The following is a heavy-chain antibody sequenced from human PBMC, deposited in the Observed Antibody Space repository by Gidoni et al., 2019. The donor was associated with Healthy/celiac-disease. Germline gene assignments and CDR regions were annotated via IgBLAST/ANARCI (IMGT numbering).Heavy chain of an antibody. CDR1: GGSFSGYY. J-gene: IGHJ6*02. CDR3: ARGRLYYSSSWYDYYYGMDV. CDR2: INHSGST. Sequence: QVQLQQWGAGLLKPSETLSLTCAVYGGSFSGYYWSWIRQPPGKGLEWIGEINHSGSTNYNPSLKSRVTISVDTSKNQFSLKLSSVTAADTAVYYCARGRLYYSSSWYDYYYGMDVWGQGTTVTVSS. D-gene: IGHD6-13*01. V-gene: IGHV4-34*01.